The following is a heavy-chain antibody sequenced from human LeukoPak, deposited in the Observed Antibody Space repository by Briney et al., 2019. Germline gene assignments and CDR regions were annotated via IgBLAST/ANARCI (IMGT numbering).Heavy chain of an antibody. J-gene: IGHJ5*02. Sequence: GGSLRLSCAASGFTFSSYSMSWVRQAPGKGLEWVSYISSSSSTIYYADSVKGRFTISRDNAKNSLYLQMNSLRDEDTAVYYCARARSSGWYHWFDPWGQGTLVTVSS. CDR3: ARARSSGWYHWFDP. CDR1: GFTFSSYS. D-gene: IGHD6-19*01. V-gene: IGHV3-48*02. CDR2: ISSSSSTI.